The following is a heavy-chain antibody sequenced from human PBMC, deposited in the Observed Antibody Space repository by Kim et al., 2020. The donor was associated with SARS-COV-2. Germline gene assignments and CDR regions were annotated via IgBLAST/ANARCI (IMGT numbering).Heavy chain of an antibody. D-gene: IGHD3-10*01. V-gene: IGHV5-51*01. J-gene: IGHJ6*02. Sequence: GESLKISCKGSGYSFTSYWIGWVRQMPGKGLEWMGIIYPGDSDTRYSPSFQGQVTISADKSISTAYLQWSSLKASDTAMYYCATRPVMVRGGHYYYGMDVWGQGTTVTVSS. CDR2: IYPGDSDT. CDR1: GYSFTSYW. CDR3: ATRPVMVRGGHYYYGMDV.